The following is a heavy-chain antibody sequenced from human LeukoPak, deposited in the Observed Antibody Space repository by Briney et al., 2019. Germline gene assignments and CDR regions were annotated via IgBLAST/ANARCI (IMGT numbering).Heavy chain of an antibody. CDR2: VSDSGGT. V-gene: IGHV4-59*08. CDR3: ARHASGWVGELDY. J-gene: IGHJ4*02. Sequence: SQTLSLTCTVSGASFSDFYSSWIRQSPGRGLEWIGYVSDSGGTSYNPSLKSRVTLSVDTSKNQFFLNLNSVTAADTAVYYCARHASGWVGELDYWGQGTLVTVSS. D-gene: IGHD6-19*01. CDR1: GASFSDFY.